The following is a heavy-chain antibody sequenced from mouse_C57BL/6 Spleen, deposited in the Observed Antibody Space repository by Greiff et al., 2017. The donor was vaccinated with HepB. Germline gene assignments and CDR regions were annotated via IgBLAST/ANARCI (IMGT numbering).Heavy chain of an antibody. J-gene: IGHJ1*03. Sequence: VHVKQSGPELVKPGASVKIPCKASGYTFTDYNMDWVKQSHGKSLEWIGDINPNNGGTIYNQKFKGKATLTVDKSSSTAYMELRSLTSEDTAVYYCARFPYYYGSSYRYFDVWGTGTTVTVSS. V-gene: IGHV1-18*01. D-gene: IGHD1-1*01. CDR3: ARFPYYYGSSYRYFDV. CDR2: INPNNGGT. CDR1: GYTFTDYN.